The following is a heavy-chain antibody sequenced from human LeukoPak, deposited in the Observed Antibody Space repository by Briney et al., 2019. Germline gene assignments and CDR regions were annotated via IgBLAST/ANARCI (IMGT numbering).Heavy chain of an antibody. J-gene: IGHJ6*03. CDR2: IYYSGST. Sequence: PSETLSLTCTVSGGSISSYYWSWIRQPPGKGLEWIGYIYYSGSTNYSPSLKSRVTISVDTSKNQFSLKLSSVTAADTAVYYCARVQYSSSRSYYYYYMDVWGKGTTVTVSS. D-gene: IGHD6-13*01. V-gene: IGHV4-59*01. CDR1: GGSISSYY. CDR3: ARVQYSSSRSYYYYYMDV.